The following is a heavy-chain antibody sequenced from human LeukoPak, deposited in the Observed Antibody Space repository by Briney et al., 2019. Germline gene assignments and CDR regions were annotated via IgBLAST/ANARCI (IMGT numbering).Heavy chain of an antibody. Sequence: SQTLSLTCTVSGAFVSSGSYYWSWIRQPPGKTLEWIGHIYYSGGTNYDPSLKSRVTISVDPSRNQFSLKLTSVTAADTAVYYCARGIFYYYGSSGYYHFDYWGQGTLVTVSS. D-gene: IGHD3-22*01. CDR2: IYYSGGT. V-gene: IGHV4-61*01. CDR1: GAFVSSGSYY. J-gene: IGHJ4*02. CDR3: ARGIFYYYGSSGYYHFDY.